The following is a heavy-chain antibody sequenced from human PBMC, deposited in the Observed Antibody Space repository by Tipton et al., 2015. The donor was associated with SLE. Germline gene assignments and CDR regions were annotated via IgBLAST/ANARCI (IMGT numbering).Heavy chain of an antibody. Sequence: TLSLTCTVSGGSLSSGSYYLGWIRQPPGKGLGGVGVIYYSGSTYYNPSLKSRVTISVDTSKNQFSLKLSSVTAADTAVYYCARDTGPIRRYGSGSFLDYWGQGTLVTVSS. CDR2: IYYSGST. CDR3: ARDTGPIRRYGSGSFLDY. V-gene: IGHV4-39*07. J-gene: IGHJ4*02. CDR1: GGSLSSGSYY. D-gene: IGHD3-10*01.